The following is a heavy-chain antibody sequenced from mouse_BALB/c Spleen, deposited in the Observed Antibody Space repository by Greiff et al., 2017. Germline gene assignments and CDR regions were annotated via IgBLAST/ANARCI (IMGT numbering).Heavy chain of an antibody. D-gene: IGHD2-1*01. CDR3: ARWTYYGNPYFDY. CDR2: ILPGSGST. CDR1: GYTFSSYW. Sequence: QVQLQQSGAELMKPGASVKISCKATGYTFSSYWIEWVKQRPGHGLEWIGEILPGSGSTNYNEKFKGKATFTADTSSNTAYMQLSSLTSEDSAVYYCARWTYYGNPYFDYWGQGTTLTVSS. J-gene: IGHJ2*01. V-gene: IGHV1-9*01.